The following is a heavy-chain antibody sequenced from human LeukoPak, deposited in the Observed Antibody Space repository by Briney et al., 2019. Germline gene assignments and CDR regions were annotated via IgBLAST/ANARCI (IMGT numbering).Heavy chain of an antibody. CDR1: GGSISTDH. V-gene: IGHV4-4*07. CDR2: IYISGST. Sequence: SETLSLTCTVSGGSISTDHWNWIRQPAGKGLEWIGRIYISGSTNYNPSLKSRVTVSVDTSKNLFSLNLRSVTAADTAVYYCAREGAARPGFDYWGQGTLVTVPS. J-gene: IGHJ4*02. D-gene: IGHD6-6*01. CDR3: AREGAARPGFDY.